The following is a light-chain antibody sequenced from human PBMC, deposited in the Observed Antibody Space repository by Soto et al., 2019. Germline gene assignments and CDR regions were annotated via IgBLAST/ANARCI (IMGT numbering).Light chain of an antibody. J-gene: IGKJ2*01. CDR2: KVS. V-gene: IGKV2-30*01. CDR1: QSLLYSNGNTY. Sequence: DVVMTQSPLSLSVTLGQPASISCSSSQSLLYSNGNTYLNWFQQRPGQPPRRLIYKVSNRDPGVPDRFSGSGSGTDFTLKISSVEAEDVGLYYCMQGTQRPVTFGQGTKLEIK. CDR3: MQGTQRPVT.